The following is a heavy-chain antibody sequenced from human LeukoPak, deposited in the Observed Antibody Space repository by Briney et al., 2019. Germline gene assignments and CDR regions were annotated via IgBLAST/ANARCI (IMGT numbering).Heavy chain of an antibody. D-gene: IGHD6-19*01. CDR1: GFTFSSYS. CDR2: ISSSSSYI. J-gene: IGHJ3*02. CDR3: ASVSVAYTVLDAFDI. V-gene: IGHV3-21*01. Sequence: PGGSLRLSCADSGFTFSSYSMNWVRQAPGEGLEWVSSISSSSSYIYYEDSGKSRFTISRDNAKNSLYLQMNSLRAEDRAVYYCASVSVAYTVLDAFDIWGQGKMVTVSS.